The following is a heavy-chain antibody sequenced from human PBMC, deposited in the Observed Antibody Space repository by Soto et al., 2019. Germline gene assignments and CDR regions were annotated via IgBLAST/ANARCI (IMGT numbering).Heavy chain of an antibody. J-gene: IGHJ4*02. CDR2: ISPKSTYR. CDR1: VFPFSDYY. CDR3: VRGGGGGLFEH. V-gene: IGHV3-11*06. D-gene: IGHD2-21*01. Sequence: RGSLLLSCPPSVFPFSDYYMSWIRQAPGKGLEWLSHISPKSTYRNYADSVKGRFTISRDNTKSSLFLQMNSLGVEDTAVYYCVRGGGGGLFEHWGQGVLVTVSS.